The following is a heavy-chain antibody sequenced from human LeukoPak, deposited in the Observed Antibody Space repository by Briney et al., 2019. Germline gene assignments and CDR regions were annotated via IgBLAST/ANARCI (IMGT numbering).Heavy chain of an antibody. CDR2: IYTSGSP. CDR1: GGSISSGSYY. D-gene: IGHD1-26*01. J-gene: IGHJ4*02. CDR3: VRYIVGATDY. V-gene: IGHV4-61*02. Sequence: SETLSLTCTVSGGSISSGSYYWNWIRQPAGKGLEWIGRIYTSGSPNYNPSLKSRVTISVDTSKNQFSLKLSSVTAADTAVYYCVRYIVGATDYWGQGTLVTVSS.